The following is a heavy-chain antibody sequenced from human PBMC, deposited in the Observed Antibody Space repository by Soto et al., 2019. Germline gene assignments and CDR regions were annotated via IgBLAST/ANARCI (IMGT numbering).Heavy chain of an antibody. V-gene: IGHV1-69*01. CDR1: GGTFSSYA. J-gene: IGHJ4*02. CDR2: IIPIFGTA. D-gene: IGHD6-25*01. CDR3: ARDLLTHTAARRDY. Sequence: QVQLVQSGAAVKKPGSSVKVSCKASGGTFSSYAISWVRQAPGQELEWMGGIIPIFGTANYAQKFQGRVTHTADESTSTAYMELSSLRSEDKAVYYCARDLLTHTAARRDYWGQGTLVTVSS.